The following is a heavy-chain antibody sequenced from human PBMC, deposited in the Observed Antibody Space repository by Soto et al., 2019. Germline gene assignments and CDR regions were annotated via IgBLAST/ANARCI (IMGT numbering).Heavy chain of an antibody. CDR2: IYWDDDK. V-gene: IGHV2-5*02. Sequence: QITLKESGPTLVKPTQTLTLTCSFSGFSLTSRPMGVGWIRQPPGKALECLALIYWDDDKRYSPSLRSRLAITKDTSKRQVVLTMTSVDPMGTAKYYCAHRRGGVDWNDGEFDYWGQGTLVTVSS. J-gene: IGHJ4*02. CDR3: AHRRGGVDWNDGEFDY. CDR1: GFSLTSRPMG. D-gene: IGHD1-1*01.